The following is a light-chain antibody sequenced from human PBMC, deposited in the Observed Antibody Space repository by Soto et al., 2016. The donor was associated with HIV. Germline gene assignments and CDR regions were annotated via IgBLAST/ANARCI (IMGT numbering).Light chain of an antibody. Sequence: DIQMTQSPSTLSASVGDRVIITCRASQSISGWLAWYQQKPGKAPKLLIYKASSLESGVPSRFSGSGSGTEFTLTISSLQPEDFGTYYCQQYNNYSPPYTFGQGTKLEIK. CDR3: QQYNNYSPPYT. J-gene: IGKJ2*01. V-gene: IGKV1-5*03. CDR1: QSISGW. CDR2: KAS.